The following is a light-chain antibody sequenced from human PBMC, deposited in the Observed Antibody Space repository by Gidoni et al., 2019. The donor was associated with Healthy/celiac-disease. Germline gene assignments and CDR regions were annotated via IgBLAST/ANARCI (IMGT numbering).Light chain of an antibody. Sequence: EIVLTQSPGTLSLSPGERATLSCRASQSVSSSYLAWYQPKPGQAPRLLIYGSCSRATGIHDRFSGSGSGTDFTPTISRLEPEDFAVYYCQQYGSSPSLTLRRRDQGGDQT. J-gene: IGKJ4*01. CDR1: QSVSSSY. CDR2: GSC. V-gene: IGKV3-20*01. CDR3: QQYGSSPSLT.